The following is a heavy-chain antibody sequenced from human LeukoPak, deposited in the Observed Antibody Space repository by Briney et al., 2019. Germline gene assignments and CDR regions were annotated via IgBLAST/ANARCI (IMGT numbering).Heavy chain of an antibody. CDR1: GGTFSSYA. J-gene: IGHJ4*02. V-gene: IGHV1-69*13. Sequence: ASVKVSCKASGGTFSSYAISWVRQAPGQGLEWMGGIIPIFGTANYAQKFQGRVTITADESTSTAYMELSSLRSEDTAVYYCARGGLYYYDSSGYSSSDFDYWGQGTLVTVSS. CDR3: ARGGLYYYDSSGYSSSDFDY. D-gene: IGHD3-22*01. CDR2: IIPIFGTA.